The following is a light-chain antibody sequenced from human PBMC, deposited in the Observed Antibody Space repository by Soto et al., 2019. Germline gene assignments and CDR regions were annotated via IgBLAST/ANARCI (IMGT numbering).Light chain of an antibody. CDR2: STS. V-gene: IGKV1-9*01. CDR1: QGLSSY. J-gene: IGKJ3*01. Sequence: DIQLTQSPSFLSASVGDRVTITCRASQGLSSYLAWYQQKPGMAPKLLIYSTSTLQSAVPARFSGSASGTEFTLTISGLQPEDCATYYCQQLNSYPITFGPGTKVDI. CDR3: QQLNSYPIT.